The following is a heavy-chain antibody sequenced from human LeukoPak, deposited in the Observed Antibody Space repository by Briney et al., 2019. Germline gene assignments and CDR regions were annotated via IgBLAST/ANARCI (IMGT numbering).Heavy chain of an antibody. CDR3: ARAYCSGGSCYWYFDL. CDR2: TYYRSKWYN. Sequence: SQTLSLTCAISGDSVSSNSGAWNWIRQSPSRGLEWLGRTYYRSKWYNEYAVSVKSRITINPDTSKNQFSLQLNSVTPEDTAVYYCARAYCSGGSCYWYFDLRGRGTLVTVSS. V-gene: IGHV6-1*01. J-gene: IGHJ2*01. CDR1: GDSVSSNSGA. D-gene: IGHD2-15*01.